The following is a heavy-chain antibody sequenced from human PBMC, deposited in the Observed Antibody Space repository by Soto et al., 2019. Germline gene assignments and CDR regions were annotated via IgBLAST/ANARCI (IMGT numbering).Heavy chain of an antibody. D-gene: IGHD3-22*01. Sequence: TGGSLRLSCAASGFIFSDYYMSWIRQAPGKGLEWISYISSSDNIIYYADSVKGRFTISRDNAKNSLYLQMNSLRAEDTAVYYCARDRGYYDSSGYFDYWGQGTMVTVYS. CDR1: GFIFSDYY. CDR2: ISSSDNII. V-gene: IGHV3-11*01. CDR3: ARDRGYYDSSGYFDY. J-gene: IGHJ4*02.